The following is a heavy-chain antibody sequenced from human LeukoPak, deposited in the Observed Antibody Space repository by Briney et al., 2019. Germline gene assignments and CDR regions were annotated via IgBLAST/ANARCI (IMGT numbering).Heavy chain of an antibody. D-gene: IGHD6-13*01. Sequence: GGSLRLSCAASGFTFSSYAMSWVRQAPGKGLEWVSSISSSSSYIYYADSVKGRFTISRDNAKNSLYLQMNSLRAEDTAVYYCARGGDTAAAGTAVDYWGQGTLVTVSS. V-gene: IGHV3-21*01. CDR2: ISSSSSYI. CDR3: ARGGDTAAAGTAVDY. J-gene: IGHJ4*02. CDR1: GFTFSSYA.